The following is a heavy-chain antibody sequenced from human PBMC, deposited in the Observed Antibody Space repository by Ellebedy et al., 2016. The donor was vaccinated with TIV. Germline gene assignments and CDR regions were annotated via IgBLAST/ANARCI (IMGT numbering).Heavy chain of an antibody. D-gene: IGHD6-19*01. J-gene: IGHJ4*02. CDR2: KRFDGRME. Sequence: PGGSLRLSCVASGFRLSTHGMHWVRQAPGKGLEWVAFKRFDGRMEYNGDSVKGRFIISRDVSKNTLYLQMNRLRAEDTAMYYCTRETNPSPGAVAGTGFDCWGQGALVIVSS. CDR3: TRETNPSPGAVAGTGFDC. V-gene: IGHV3-30*02. CDR1: GFRLSTHG.